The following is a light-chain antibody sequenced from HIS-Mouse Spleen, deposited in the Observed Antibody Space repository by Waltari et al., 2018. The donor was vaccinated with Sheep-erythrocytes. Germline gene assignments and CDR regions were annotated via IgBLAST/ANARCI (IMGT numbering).Light chain of an antibody. J-gene: IGKJ1*01. V-gene: IGKV2-28*01. CDR3: MQALQTPRT. Sequence: DIVMTQSPLSLPVTPGEPASISCRSSQSLLHSNGYNYLDWYLQKPGQSPKLLIYLGSNRGSGVPDRFSGSGSGTDFTLKISRVEAEDVGVYYCMQALQTPRTFGQGTKVEIK. CDR2: LGS. CDR1: QSLLHSNGYNY.